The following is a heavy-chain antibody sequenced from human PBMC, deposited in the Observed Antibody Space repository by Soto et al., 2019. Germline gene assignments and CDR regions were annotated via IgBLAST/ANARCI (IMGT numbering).Heavy chain of an antibody. Sequence: EVQLLESGGGLVQPGGSLRLSCAASGSSFSSYAMNWVRQAPGKGLEWVSSISGPGTITYYADSVKGRFTISRDNSKDTLYMQMNSLRVEYTAVYYCAKGGFWVHYGMDVWGQGTTVTVSS. CDR1: GSSFSSYA. J-gene: IGHJ6*02. D-gene: IGHD3-16*01. CDR2: ISGPGTIT. CDR3: AKGGFWVHYGMDV. V-gene: IGHV3-23*01.